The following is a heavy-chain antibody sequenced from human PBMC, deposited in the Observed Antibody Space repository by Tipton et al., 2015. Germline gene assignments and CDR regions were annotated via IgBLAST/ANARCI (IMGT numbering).Heavy chain of an antibody. Sequence: TLSLTCTVSGVSVSSASYYWSWIRQPPGKGLEWFGHIYYSGSTNYNPSLKSRVTMSVDTSKNQFSLNLRSVTAADTAVYFCAKTHGAYDWYLDQWGQGTLVTVSS. J-gene: IGHJ4*02. CDR1: GVSVSSASYY. CDR3: AKTHGAYDWYLDQ. CDR2: IYYSGST. V-gene: IGHV4-61*01. D-gene: IGHD5-12*01.